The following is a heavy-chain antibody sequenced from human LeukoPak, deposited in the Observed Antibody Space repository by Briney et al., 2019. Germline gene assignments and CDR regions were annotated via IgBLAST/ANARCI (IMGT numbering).Heavy chain of an antibody. CDR1: EYTFTSYD. D-gene: IGHD3-22*01. Sequence: ASVKVSCKASEYTFTSYDINWVRQATGQGLEWMGWMNPNSGNTGYAQKFQGRVTMTRNTSISTAYMELSSLRSEDTAVYYCARGVKRITMIVVVINYYYYMDVWGKGTTVTVSS. CDR3: ARGVKRITMIVVVINYYYYMDV. CDR2: MNPNSGNT. V-gene: IGHV1-8*01. J-gene: IGHJ6*03.